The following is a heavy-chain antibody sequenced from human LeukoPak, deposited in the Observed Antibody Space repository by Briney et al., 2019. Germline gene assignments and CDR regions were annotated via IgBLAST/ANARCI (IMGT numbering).Heavy chain of an antibody. D-gene: IGHD5-18*01. CDR1: GFTFSSYA. Sequence: GGSLRLSCAASGFTFSSYAMSWVRQAPGKGLEWVSAISGSGGSTYCADSVKGRFTISRDNSKNTLYLQMNSLRAEDTAVYYCARATGGYGYIDYWGQGTLVTVSS. CDR3: ARATGGYGYIDY. V-gene: IGHV3-23*01. CDR2: ISGSGGST. J-gene: IGHJ4*02.